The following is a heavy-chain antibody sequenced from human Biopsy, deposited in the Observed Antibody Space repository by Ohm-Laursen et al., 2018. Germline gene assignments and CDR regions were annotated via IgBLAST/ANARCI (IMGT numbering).Heavy chain of an antibody. CDR3: AKGGLNYWYFDL. V-gene: IGHV1-2*02. CDR2: INPNSGGT. Sequence: ASVKVSCKASGYTFTDSYMHWVRQAPGQGLEWMGWINPNSGGTNYAQRFQGRVTMTRDTSMSTAYMELNRLRSDDTAVYYCAKGGLNYWYFDLWGRGTLVTVSS. CDR1: GYTFTDSY. D-gene: IGHD1-26*01. J-gene: IGHJ2*01.